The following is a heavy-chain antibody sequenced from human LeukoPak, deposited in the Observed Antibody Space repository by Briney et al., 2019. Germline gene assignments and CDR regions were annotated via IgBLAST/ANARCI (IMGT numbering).Heavy chain of an antibody. V-gene: IGHV3-15*01. D-gene: IGHD3-10*01. J-gene: IGHJ5*02. CDR1: GFTFTNAW. CDR3: STLWYGA. Sequence: GGSLRLSCAASGFTFTNAWMYWVRQAPGKGLEWVGRIKSKTDGGTSDYAAPVTGRFTISRDDSKSTLYLEMNTLKTEDTGVYYCSTLWYGAWGQGTLVTVSS. CDR2: IKSKTDGGTS.